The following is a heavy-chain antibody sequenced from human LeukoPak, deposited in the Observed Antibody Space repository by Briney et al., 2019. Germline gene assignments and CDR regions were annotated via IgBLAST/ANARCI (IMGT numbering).Heavy chain of an antibody. Sequence: ASVKVSCKASGYTFTSYYIHWVRQAPGQGLEWMGIINPSGGSTSYAQKFQGRVTITADESTSTAYMELSSLRSEDTAVYYCAGGRDGYIRATLWGQGTLVTVSS. CDR1: GYTFTSYY. CDR3: AGGRDGYIRATL. V-gene: IGHV1-46*01. J-gene: IGHJ4*02. D-gene: IGHD5-24*01. CDR2: INPSGGST.